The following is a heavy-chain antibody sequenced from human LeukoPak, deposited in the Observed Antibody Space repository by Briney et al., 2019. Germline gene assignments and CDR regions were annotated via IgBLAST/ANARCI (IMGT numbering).Heavy chain of an antibody. D-gene: IGHD6-25*01. V-gene: IGHV3-23*01. CDR3: AKAPGYSSENPPGDVWFGP. CDR1: GFTFSSYA. CDR2: ISGSGGST. J-gene: IGHJ5*02. Sequence: PGGSLRLSCAASGFTFSSYAMSWVRQAPGKGLEWVSAISGSGGSTYYADSVKGRFTISRDNSKNTLYLQMNSLRAEDTAVYYCAKAPGYSSENPPGDVWFGPWGQGTLVTVSS.